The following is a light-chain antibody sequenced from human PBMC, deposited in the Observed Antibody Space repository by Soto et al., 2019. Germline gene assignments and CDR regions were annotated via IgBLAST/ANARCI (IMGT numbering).Light chain of an antibody. CDR3: CSYVGSSPQYV. Sequence: QSALTQPASVSGSPGQSITISCTGTSSDVGSYNFVSWYQQHPGKAPKLLIYEVTKWPSGVSNRFSASKSGNTASLTISGLRADDEADYYCCSYVGSSPQYVFGTGTKVTVL. V-gene: IGLV2-23*02. J-gene: IGLJ1*01. CDR1: SSDVGSYNF. CDR2: EVT.